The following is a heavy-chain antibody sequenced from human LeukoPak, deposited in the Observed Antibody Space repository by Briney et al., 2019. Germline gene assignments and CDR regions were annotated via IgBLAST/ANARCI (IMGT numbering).Heavy chain of an antibody. J-gene: IGHJ3*02. CDR2: MYYNRST. CDR3: ARGGGYFLIDAFDI. V-gene: IGHV4-59*01. Sequence: SETLSLTCTVSGGSISSYYWSWIRQPPGKGLEWIGYMYYNRSTNYNPSLKSRVTISVDTSKNQFSLKLSSVTAADTAVYYCARGGGYFLIDAFDIWGRGTMVTVSS. D-gene: IGHD3-22*01. CDR1: GGSISSYY.